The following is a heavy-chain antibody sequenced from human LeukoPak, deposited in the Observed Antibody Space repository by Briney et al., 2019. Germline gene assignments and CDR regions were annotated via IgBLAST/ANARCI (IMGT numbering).Heavy chain of an antibody. Sequence: SQTLSLTCTVSGGSISSGSYYWSWIRQPAGKGLEWIGRIYTSGSTNYNPSLKSRVTISVDTSKNPFSLKLSSATAADTAVYYCARRAIVGAENAFDIWGQGTMVTVSS. CDR3: ARRAIVGAENAFDI. CDR1: GGSISSGSYY. CDR2: IYTSGST. J-gene: IGHJ3*02. D-gene: IGHD1-26*01. V-gene: IGHV4-61*02.